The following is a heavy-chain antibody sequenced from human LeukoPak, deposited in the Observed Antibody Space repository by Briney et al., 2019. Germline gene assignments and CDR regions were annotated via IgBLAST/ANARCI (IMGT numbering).Heavy chain of an antibody. CDR2: INPNSGST. D-gene: IGHD3-10*01. CDR1: GYTFTGYY. J-gene: IGHJ4*02. Sequence: GASVKVSCKASGYTFTGYYMHWVRQAPGQGLEWMGWINPNSGSTNYAQKFQGRVTMTRDTSISTAYMELSRLKSDDTAVYYCAREWTIARVRGVNHDYDFWGQGTLVTVSS. CDR3: AREWTIARVRGVNHDYDF. V-gene: IGHV1-2*02.